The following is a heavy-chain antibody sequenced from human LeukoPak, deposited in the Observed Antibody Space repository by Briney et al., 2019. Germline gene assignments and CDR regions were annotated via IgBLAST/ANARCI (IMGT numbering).Heavy chain of an antibody. D-gene: IGHD2-2*01. Sequence: SVKVSCKASGGTFSSYAISWVRQAPGQGLEWMGGIIPIFGTANYAQKFQGRVTITADESTSTAYMELSSLRSEDTAVYYCARCMADCSSTSCYDYYYYYMDVWGKGTTVTVSS. V-gene: IGHV1-69*01. CDR1: GGTFSSYA. CDR3: ARCMADCSSTSCYDYYYYYMDV. CDR2: IIPIFGTA. J-gene: IGHJ6*03.